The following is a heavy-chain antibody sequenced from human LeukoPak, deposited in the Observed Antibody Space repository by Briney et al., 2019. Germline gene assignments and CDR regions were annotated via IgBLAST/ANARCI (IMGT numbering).Heavy chain of an antibody. Sequence: ASVKVSCKASGGTFSSYAISWVRQAPGQGLEWMGGIIPIFGTANYAQKFQGRVTITADESTSTAYMELSSLRSEDTAVYYCARGAGELFTLSLDYWGQGTLVTVSS. CDR2: IIPIFGTA. V-gene: IGHV1-69*13. J-gene: IGHJ4*02. CDR1: GGTFSSYA. CDR3: ARGAGELFTLSLDY. D-gene: IGHD3-10*01.